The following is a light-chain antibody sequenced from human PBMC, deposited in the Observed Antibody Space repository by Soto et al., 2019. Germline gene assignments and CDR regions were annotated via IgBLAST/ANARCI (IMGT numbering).Light chain of an antibody. J-gene: IGKJ3*01. Sequence: EIVLTQSPGTLSLSPGERATLSCRASQSVSSSYLAWYQKKPGQAPRLLIYGESSRATGIPDRFSGSGSGTDFTLSIRKLEPEDFAVYYLQQYGSSPITFGPGTKVDIK. CDR1: QSVSSSY. CDR2: GES. V-gene: IGKV3-20*01. CDR3: QQYGSSPIT.